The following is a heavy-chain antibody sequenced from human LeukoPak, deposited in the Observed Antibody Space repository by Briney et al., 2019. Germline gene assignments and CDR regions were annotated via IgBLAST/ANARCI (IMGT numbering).Heavy chain of an antibody. CDR3: VKDRAPRAAAYYFDC. Sequence: GGSLRLSCAASGFTFSNYAMHWVRQAPGKGLEWAAVIANDGKDKKSADSVKGRFTISRDNSKNTLYLQMNSLRDEDMAIYYCVKDRAPRAAAYYFDCWGQGTLVTVSS. D-gene: IGHD6-13*01. J-gene: IGHJ4*02. V-gene: IGHV3-30*18. CDR2: IANDGKDK. CDR1: GFTFSNYA.